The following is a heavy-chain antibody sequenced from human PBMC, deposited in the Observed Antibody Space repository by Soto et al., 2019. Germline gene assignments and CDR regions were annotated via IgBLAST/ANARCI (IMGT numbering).Heavy chain of an antibody. CDR1: GYSFTSLD. CDR2: MEPSTGRT. D-gene: IGHD2-21*02. V-gene: IGHV1-8*01. CDR3: AREVGYGDFSAALLD. Sequence: GASVKVSCKASGYSFTSLDINWVRQTAGQGLEWMGWMEPSTGRTGYAQNFQGRVTITADQSTSTAYMELNSLTSDDTAVYYCAREVGYGDFSAALLDWGQGTLVTVSS. J-gene: IGHJ4*02.